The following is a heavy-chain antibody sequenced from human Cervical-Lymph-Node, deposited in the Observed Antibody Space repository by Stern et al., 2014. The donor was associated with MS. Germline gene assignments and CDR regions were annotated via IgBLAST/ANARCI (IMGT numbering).Heavy chain of an antibody. V-gene: IGHV3-33*08. J-gene: IGHJ6*02. CDR3: ARGGLWGAYAPMDV. Sequence: QVQLDESGGGVVQPGRSLRLSCAASGFTFSSYGMHWVRPAPGKGLEWVTVLWHDGSSKQYADSVMGRFAISKDNDRSTLHLQMNSLRAEDTAVYYCARGGLWGAYAPMDVWGQGTTVTVSS. D-gene: IGHD3-16*01. CDR1: GFTFSSYG. CDR2: LWHDGSSK.